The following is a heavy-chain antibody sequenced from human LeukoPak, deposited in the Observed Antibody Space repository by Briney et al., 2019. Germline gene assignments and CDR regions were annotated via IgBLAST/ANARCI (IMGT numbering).Heavy chain of an antibody. CDR3: AGRTSGSLLSGAFDI. CDR1: GGSISSGGYY. V-gene: IGHV4-31*03. J-gene: IGHJ3*02. D-gene: IGHD3-10*01. CDR2: IYYSGST. Sequence: SQTLSLTCTVSGGSISSGGYYWSWIRQHPGKGLEWIGYIYYSGSTYYNPSLKSRVTISVDTSKNQFSLKLSSVTAADTAVYYCAGRTSGSLLSGAFDIWGQGTMVTVSS.